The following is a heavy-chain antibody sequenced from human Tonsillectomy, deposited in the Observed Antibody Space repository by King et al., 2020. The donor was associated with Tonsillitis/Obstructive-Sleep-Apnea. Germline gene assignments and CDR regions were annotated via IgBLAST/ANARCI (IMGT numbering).Heavy chain of an antibody. J-gene: IGHJ2*01. Sequence: VQLVESGAVMKKPGESLKISCSGSGYNFAHYWIGWVRQMPGKGLEWRGIIYPDDSDVKSSPSFRGRVTISADRSISTAYLQWSSLGTSDTAIYYCARLLGYCTSTSCDNYWYFDLWGRGTLVTVSS. CDR2: IYPDDSDV. CDR3: ARLLGYCTSTSCDNYWYFDL. V-gene: IGHV5-51*01. CDR1: GYNFAHYW. D-gene: IGHD2-2*02.